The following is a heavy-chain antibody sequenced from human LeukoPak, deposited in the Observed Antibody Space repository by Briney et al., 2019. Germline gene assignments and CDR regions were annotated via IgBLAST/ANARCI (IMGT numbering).Heavy chain of an antibody. CDR2: IYYSGST. D-gene: IGHD3-9*01. V-gene: IGHV4-59*08. Sequence: SETLSLTCTVSGGSISTYYWSWVRQPPGKGLEWIGYIYYSGSTNYNPSLKSRVTISVDTSKNQFSLKLSSVTAADTAVYYCARQGGGYFDWLLVDKNQYNWFDPWGQGTLVTVSS. CDR3: ARQGGGYFDWLLVDKNQYNWFDP. CDR1: GGSISTYY. J-gene: IGHJ5*02.